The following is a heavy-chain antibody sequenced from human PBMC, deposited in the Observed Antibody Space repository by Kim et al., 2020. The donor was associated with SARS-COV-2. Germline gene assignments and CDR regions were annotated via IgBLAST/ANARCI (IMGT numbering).Heavy chain of an antibody. D-gene: IGHD3-3*01. V-gene: IGHV3-9*01. CDR2: ISWKSDNI. CDR3: AKDKSTGYNFWSGYYDAFDI. Sequence: GGSLRLSCAVSGFTFDDYAMHWVRQAPGKGLEWVSGISWKSDNIGYADSVKGRFTISRDNAKNSLYLQMNSLRAEDTALYYCAKDKSTGYNFWSGYYDAFDIWGQGTMVTVSS. CDR1: GFTFDDYA. J-gene: IGHJ3*02.